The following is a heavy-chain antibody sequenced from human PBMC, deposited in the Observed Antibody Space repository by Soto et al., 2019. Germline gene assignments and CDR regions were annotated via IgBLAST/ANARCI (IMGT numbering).Heavy chain of an antibody. CDR1: GYTFTSYG. V-gene: IGHV1-18*04. J-gene: IGHJ6*02. D-gene: IGHD3-16*02. CDR3: AIRLGELSLSYYGMDV. Sequence: ASVKVSCKASGYTFTSYGISWVRQAPGQGLEWMGWISAYNGNTNYAQKLQGRVTMTTDTSTSTAYMELGSLRSEDTAVYYCAIRLGELSLSYYGMDVWGQGTTVTVSS. CDR2: ISAYNGNT.